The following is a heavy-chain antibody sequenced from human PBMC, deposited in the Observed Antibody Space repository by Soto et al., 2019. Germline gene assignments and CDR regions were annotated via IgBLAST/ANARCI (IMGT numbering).Heavy chain of an antibody. D-gene: IGHD6-19*01. CDR3: AKDPAVAGPISYFDY. CDR1: GFTISSYA. V-gene: IGHV3-23*01. Sequence: GGSLRLSCAASGFTISSYAMSWVRQAPGKGLEWVSAISGSGGSTYYADSVKGRFTISRDNSKNTLYLQMNSLRAEDTAVYYCAKDPAVAGPISYFDYWGQGTLVTVSS. J-gene: IGHJ4*02. CDR2: ISGSGGST.